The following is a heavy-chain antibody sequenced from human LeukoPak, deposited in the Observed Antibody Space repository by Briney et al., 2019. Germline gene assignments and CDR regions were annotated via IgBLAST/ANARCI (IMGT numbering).Heavy chain of an antibody. V-gene: IGHV4-39*01. D-gene: IGHD3-22*01. J-gene: IGHJ4*02. CDR2: IYYSGST. CDR1: GGSISSSSYY. CDR3: ARQASPYYYDSSGYYGN. Sequence: SETLSLTCTVSGGSISSSSYYWGWIRQPPGKGLEWIGSIYYSGSTYYNPSLKSRVTISVDTSKNQFSLKLSSVTAADTAVYYCARQASPYYYDSSGYYGNWGQGTLVTVSS.